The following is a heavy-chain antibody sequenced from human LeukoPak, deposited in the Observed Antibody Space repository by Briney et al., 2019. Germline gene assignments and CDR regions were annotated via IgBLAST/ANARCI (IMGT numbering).Heavy chain of an antibody. V-gene: IGHV3-21*01. CDR1: GYTFSSYS. Sequence: PGGSLRLSCAASGYTFSSYSMNWVRQAPGKGLEWVSSISSSSSYIYYADSVKGRFTISRDNAKNSLYLQMNSLRAEDTAVYYCARDYCSSTSCHGDYWGRGTLVTVSS. D-gene: IGHD2-2*01. CDR2: ISSSSSYI. J-gene: IGHJ4*02. CDR3: ARDYCSSTSCHGDY.